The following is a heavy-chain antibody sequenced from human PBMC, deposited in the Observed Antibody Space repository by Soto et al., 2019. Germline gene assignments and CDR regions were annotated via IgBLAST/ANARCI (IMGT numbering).Heavy chain of an antibody. V-gene: IGHV1-18*01. Sequence: QVQLVQSGAEVKKPGASVKVSCKASGYTFTSYGISWVRQAPGQGLEWMGWISAYNGNTTYAQKLQGRVTMTTDTSTSTADMELRSLRSDDTAVDYCARDQGEYYDSSGSPIDSWGQGTLVTVSS. CDR1: GYTFTSYG. J-gene: IGHJ4*02. CDR3: ARDQGEYYDSSGSPIDS. D-gene: IGHD3-22*01. CDR2: ISAYNGNT.